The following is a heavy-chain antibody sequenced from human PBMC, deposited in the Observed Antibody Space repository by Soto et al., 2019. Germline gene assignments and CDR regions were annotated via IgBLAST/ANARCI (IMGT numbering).Heavy chain of an antibody. J-gene: IGHJ4*02. Sequence: QVQLVESGGGVVQPGRSLRLSCAASGFTFSSYAMHWVRQAPGKGLEWVAVISYDGSNKYYADSVKGRFTISRDNSKNTLYLQMNSLRAEDMAVYYCASRGDPGGIDYWGQGTLVTVSS. V-gene: IGHV3-30-3*01. CDR2: ISYDGSNK. CDR1: GFTFSSYA. CDR3: ASRGDPGGIDY. D-gene: IGHD2-21*01.